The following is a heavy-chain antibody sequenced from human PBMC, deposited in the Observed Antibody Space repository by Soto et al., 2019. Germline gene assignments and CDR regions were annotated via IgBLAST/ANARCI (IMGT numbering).Heavy chain of an antibody. CDR1: GGTFSSYA. Sequence: QVQLVQSGAEVKKPGSSVKVSCKASGGTFSSYAISWVRQAPGQGLEWMGGIIPIFGTANYAQKFQGRVTIAADESTSKAYMELGSLRSEDTAVYYCARAPSNIVLMVYALDYWGQGTLVTVSS. J-gene: IGHJ4*02. D-gene: IGHD2-8*01. CDR3: ARAPSNIVLMVYALDY. V-gene: IGHV1-69*01. CDR2: IIPIFGTA.